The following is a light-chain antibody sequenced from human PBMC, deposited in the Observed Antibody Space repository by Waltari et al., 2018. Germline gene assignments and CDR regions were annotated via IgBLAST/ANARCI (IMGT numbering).Light chain of an antibody. CDR2: GAS. Sequence: ETVLTQSPATVSVSPGEGVTLSCRASQTVTDNLAWYQQKPGQAPRLLIYGASIRASGIPARFSGGGSGTEFTLTISSLQSEDFAVYSCQQYNNWPLTFGGGTKVEIK. CDR3: QQYNNWPLT. V-gene: IGKV3-15*01. CDR1: QTVTDN. J-gene: IGKJ4*01.